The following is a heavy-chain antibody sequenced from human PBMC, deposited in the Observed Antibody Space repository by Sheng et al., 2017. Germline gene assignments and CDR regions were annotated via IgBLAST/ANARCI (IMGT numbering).Heavy chain of an antibody. D-gene: IGHD1-20*01. CDR1: GFAFSSYA. J-gene: IGHJ3*02. CDR2: ISGSGGNT. V-gene: IGHV3-23*04. Sequence: EVQLVESGGGLVQPGGSLRLSCAASGFAFSSYAMSWVRQAPGKGLEWVSAISGSGGNTYYADSVKGRFTISRVNSKNTLYLQMNSLRAEDTAVYSCAKDGYNWNDEEIGDAFDIWGQGTMVIVSS. CDR3: AKDGYNWNDEEIGDAFDI.